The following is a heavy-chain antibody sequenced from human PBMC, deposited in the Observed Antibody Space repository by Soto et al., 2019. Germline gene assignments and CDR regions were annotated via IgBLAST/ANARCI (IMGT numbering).Heavy chain of an antibody. J-gene: IGHJ4*02. V-gene: IGHV3-74*01. CDR3: ARGGVGRYCSSTSCYTWVFDY. Sequence: EVQLVESGGGLVQPGGSLRLSCAASGFTFSSYWMHWVRQAPGKGLVWVSRINSDGSSTSYADSVKGRFTISRDNAKNKVYLQMNSLRAGDTAVYYCARGGVGRYCSSTSCYTWVFDYWGQGTLVTVSS. D-gene: IGHD2-2*02. CDR1: GFTFSSYW. CDR2: INSDGSST.